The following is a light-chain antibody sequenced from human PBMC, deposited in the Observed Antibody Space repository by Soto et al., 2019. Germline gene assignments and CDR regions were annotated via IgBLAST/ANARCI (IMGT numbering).Light chain of an antibody. J-gene: IGKJ5*01. V-gene: IGKV3-11*01. CDR3: QQRSNWPIT. CDR2: DAS. Sequence: IVLTQSPGTLSLSPWESGTLSCRASQSVSSNLAWYQQKPGQAPRLLIYDASNRATGIPARFSGSGSGTDFTLTISSLEPEDFAVYYCQQRSNWPITFGQGTRLEIK. CDR1: QSVSSN.